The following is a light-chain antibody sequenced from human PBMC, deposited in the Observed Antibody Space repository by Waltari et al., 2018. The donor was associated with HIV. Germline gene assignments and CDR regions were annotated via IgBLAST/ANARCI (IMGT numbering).Light chain of an antibody. J-gene: IGKJ1*01. Sequence: DIQMTQSPSTLSASVGDRVTITCRARQSISRWLAWYQQKPGKVPKVLIHMASSLQSGVPSRFSGSGSGTEFTLTIDSLQPDDFATYYCQHYEGDSSFGQGTKVEIK. CDR3: QHYEGDSS. CDR1: QSISRW. CDR2: MAS. V-gene: IGKV1-5*03.